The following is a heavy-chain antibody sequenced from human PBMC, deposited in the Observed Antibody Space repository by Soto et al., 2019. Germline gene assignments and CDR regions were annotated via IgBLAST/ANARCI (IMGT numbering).Heavy chain of an antibody. CDR3: ASMKGIAAAGTYWFDP. V-gene: IGHV4-31*03. CDR2: IYYSGST. D-gene: IGHD6-13*01. Sequence: SETLSLTCTVSGGSISSGGYYWSWIRQHPGKGLEWIGYIYYSGSTYYNPSLKSRVTISVDTSKNQFSLKPSSVTAADTAVYYCASMKGIAAAGTYWFDPWGQGTLVTVSS. CDR1: GGSISSGGYY. J-gene: IGHJ5*02.